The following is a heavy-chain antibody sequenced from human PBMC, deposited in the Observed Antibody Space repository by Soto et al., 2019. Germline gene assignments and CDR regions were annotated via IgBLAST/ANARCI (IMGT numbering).Heavy chain of an antibody. V-gene: IGHV1-69*13. J-gene: IGHJ6*02. CDR1: GGTFSSYA. Sequence: RASVKVSCKASGGTFSSYAISWVRQAPGQGLEWMGGIIPIFGTANYAQKFQGRVTITADESTSTAYMELSSLRSEDTAVYYCARVFVSGSIPASDYYYYYGMDVWGQGTTVTVSS. CDR3: ARVFVSGSIPASDYYYYYGMDV. CDR2: IIPIFGTA. D-gene: IGHD1-26*01.